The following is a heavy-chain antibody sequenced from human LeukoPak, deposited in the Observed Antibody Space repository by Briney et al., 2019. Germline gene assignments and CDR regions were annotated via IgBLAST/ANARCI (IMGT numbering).Heavy chain of an antibody. D-gene: IGHD3-3*01. Sequence: GGSLRLSCAASGFTFDDYAMHWVRQAPGKGLEWVAVISYDGSNKYYADSVKGRFTISRDNAKNSLYLQMNSLRAEDTAVYYCARDRSGWYDSWGQGTLVTVS. CDR1: GFTFDDYA. J-gene: IGHJ5*01. V-gene: IGHV3-30-3*01. CDR3: ARDRSGWYDS. CDR2: ISYDGSNK.